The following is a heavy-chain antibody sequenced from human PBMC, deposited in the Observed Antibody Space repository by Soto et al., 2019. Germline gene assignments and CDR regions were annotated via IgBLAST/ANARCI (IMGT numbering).Heavy chain of an antibody. J-gene: IGHJ4*02. D-gene: IGHD6-19*01. V-gene: IGHV1-69*01. CDR2: IIPIFGTA. CDR1: GGRFGSCA. CDR3: ARGGSPPGIAVAGTRLDFDY. Sequence: SVKLSCKACGGRFGSCAIRWVRQAPGQGLELMGGIIPIFGTANYAQKFQGRVTITADESTSIAYMELSSLRSEDTAVYYCARGGSPPGIAVAGTRLDFDYWGQGTLVTVSS.